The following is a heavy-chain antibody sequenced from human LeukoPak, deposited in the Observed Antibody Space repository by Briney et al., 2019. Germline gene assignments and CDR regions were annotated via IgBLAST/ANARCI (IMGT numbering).Heavy chain of an antibody. D-gene: IGHD5-24*01. V-gene: IGHV3-15*01. Sequence: GGSLRLSCAASGFTFSNAWMSWVRQAPGKGLEWVGRIKSKTDGGTTDYAAPVKGRFTISRDNSKNTLYLQMNSLRAEDTAVYYCAKGRRDGYNFDFDYWGQGTLVTVSS. CDR2: IKSKTDGGTT. CDR1: GFTFSNAW. CDR3: AKGRRDGYNFDFDY. J-gene: IGHJ4*02.